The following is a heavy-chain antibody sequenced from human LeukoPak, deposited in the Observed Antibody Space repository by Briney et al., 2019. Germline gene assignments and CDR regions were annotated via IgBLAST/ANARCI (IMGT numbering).Heavy chain of an antibody. CDR1: GGSISSTNYY. Sequence: SETLSLTCNVSGGSISSTNYYWSWIRQPAGKGLEWIGRIYTSGSTNYNPSLKSRVTMSVDTSKNQFSLKLSSVTAADTAVYYCARDLGYSSSSWDYWDQGTLVTVSS. CDR2: IYTSGST. D-gene: IGHD6-6*01. V-gene: IGHV4-4*07. J-gene: IGHJ4*02. CDR3: ARDLGYSSSSWDY.